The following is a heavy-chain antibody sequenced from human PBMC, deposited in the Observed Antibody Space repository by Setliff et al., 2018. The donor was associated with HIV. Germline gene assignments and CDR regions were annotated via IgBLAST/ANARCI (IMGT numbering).Heavy chain of an antibody. V-gene: IGHV4-34*01. D-gene: IGHD6-13*01. J-gene: IGHJ3*02. CDR2: INHSGST. CDR3: SRTAPPRIAAPYNDPFDI. CDR1: GGSFSGYY. Sequence: SETLSLTCAVYGGSFSGYYWSWIRQPPGKGLEWIGEINHSGSTNYNPSLKSRVSISGDTSKNQFSLNLTSVTAADTAVYYCSRTAPPRIAAPYNDPFDIWGQGTMVTVSS.